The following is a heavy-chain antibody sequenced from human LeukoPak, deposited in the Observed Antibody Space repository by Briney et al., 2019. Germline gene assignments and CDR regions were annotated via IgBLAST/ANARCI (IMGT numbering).Heavy chain of an antibody. CDR2: IYYSGTT. CDR1: GASISSSNYY. V-gene: IGHV4-39*07. D-gene: IGHD4-17*01. J-gene: IGHJ4*02. Sequence: SETPSLTCAVSGASISSSNYYWGWIRQPPGKGLEWIGSIYYSGTTYYNPSLKSRVTISIDTSKKHFFLKLKSVTAADTAVYYCATGYGDFRVEGRYFYSWGQGTLVTVSS. CDR3: ATGYGDFRVEGRYFYS.